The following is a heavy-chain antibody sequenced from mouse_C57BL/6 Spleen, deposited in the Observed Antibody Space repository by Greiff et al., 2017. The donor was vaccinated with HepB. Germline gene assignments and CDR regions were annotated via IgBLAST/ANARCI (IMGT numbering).Heavy chain of an antibody. V-gene: IGHV1-22*01. J-gene: IGHJ1*03. Sequence: EVQLQQSGPELVKPGASVKMSCKASGYTFTDYNMHWVKQSHGKSLEWIGYINPNNGGTSYNQKFKGKATLTVNKSSSTAYMELRSLTSEDSAVYYCARLAGTTVGDWYFDVWGTGTTVTVSS. CDR3: ARLAGTTVGDWYFDV. D-gene: IGHD1-1*01. CDR1: GYTFTDYN. CDR2: INPNNGGT.